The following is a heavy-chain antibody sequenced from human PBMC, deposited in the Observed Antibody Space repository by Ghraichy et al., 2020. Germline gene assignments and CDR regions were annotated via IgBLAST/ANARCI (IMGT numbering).Heavy chain of an antibody. D-gene: IGHD3-10*01. CDR1: GFTFSNYG. J-gene: IGHJ6*02. Sequence: GESLNISCAPSGFTFSNYGLHWVRQAPGKGLEWVAFISYDGSKKYYGDSVKGRFTISRDNSKITLYLQMSSLRSEDTAVYYCAKGHYAVRVLIIRAGDYINAARDVWGLGTTVIVSS. CDR2: ISYDGSKK. CDR3: AKGHYAVRVLIIRAGDYINAARDV. V-gene: IGHV3-30*18.